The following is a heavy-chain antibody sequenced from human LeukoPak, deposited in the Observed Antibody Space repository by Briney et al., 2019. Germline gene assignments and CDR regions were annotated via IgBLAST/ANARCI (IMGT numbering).Heavy chain of an antibody. Sequence: SETLSLTCTVSGGSISSSSYYWSWIRQPPGKGLEWIGEINHSGSTDYNPSLKSRVTISVDTSKNQFSLKLSSVTAADTAVYYCARGGKVATVVTHAGYYFDYWGQGTLVTVSS. V-gene: IGHV4-39*07. J-gene: IGHJ4*02. CDR1: GGSISSSSYY. CDR2: INHSGST. D-gene: IGHD4-23*01. CDR3: ARGGKVATVVTHAGYYFDY.